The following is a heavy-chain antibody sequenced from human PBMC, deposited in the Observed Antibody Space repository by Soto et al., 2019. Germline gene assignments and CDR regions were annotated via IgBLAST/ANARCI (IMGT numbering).Heavy chain of an antibody. CDR3: ARRKGDYYDSSGYHYYFDY. CDR2: INPNSGGT. J-gene: IGHJ4*02. D-gene: IGHD3-22*01. Sequence: KVSCKASGYTFTDYYVHWVRQAPGQGLEWMGWINPNSGGTKSAQKFQGRVTMTRDTSISTAYMELSRLRSDDTAVYYCARRKGDYYDSSGYHYYFDYWGQGTLVTVSS. CDR1: GYTFTDYY. V-gene: IGHV1-2*02.